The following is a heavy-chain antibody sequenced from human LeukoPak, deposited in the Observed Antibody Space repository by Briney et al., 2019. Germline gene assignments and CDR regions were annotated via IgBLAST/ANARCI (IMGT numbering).Heavy chain of an antibody. J-gene: IGHJ4*02. Sequence: PGGYLRFSYAATGFTISTYNRIWVRQAPGLEPVWIIYISSSSGSIHYADSVRGRFAISRDNAKNSLYLQINSLRAEDTAVYYCARVWQDYSNADYWGQGTLVTVSS. CDR1: GFTISTYN. V-gene: IGHV3-48*01. CDR3: ARVWQDYSNADY. D-gene: IGHD4-11*01. CDR2: ISSSSGSI.